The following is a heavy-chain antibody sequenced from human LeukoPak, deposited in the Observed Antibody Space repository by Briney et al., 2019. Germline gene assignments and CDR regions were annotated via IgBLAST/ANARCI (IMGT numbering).Heavy chain of an antibody. CDR3: AGASYDSSGVH. J-gene: IGHJ4*02. V-gene: IGHV4-59*01. CDR1: GGSISSYY. CDR2: IYYSGST. Sequence: SETLSLTCTVSGGSISSYYWSWVRQPPGEGMEWVGYIYYSGSTNYNPSLKSRVTISVDTSKNQFSLKLSSVTAADTAVYYCAGASYDSSGVHWGQGTLVTVSS. D-gene: IGHD3-22*01.